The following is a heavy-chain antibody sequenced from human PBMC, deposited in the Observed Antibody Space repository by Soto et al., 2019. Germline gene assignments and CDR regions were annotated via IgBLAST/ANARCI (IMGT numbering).Heavy chain of an antibody. CDR3: AKALRGYSYGFQYYFDY. CDR2: ISGSGGST. D-gene: IGHD5-18*01. J-gene: IGHJ4*02. Sequence: PGGSLRLSCAASGFTFSSYAMSWVRQAPGKGLEWVSAISGSGGSTYYADSVKGRFTISRDNSKNTLYLQMNSLRAEDTAVYYYAKALRGYSYGFQYYFDYWGQGTLVTVSS. V-gene: IGHV3-23*01. CDR1: GFTFSSYA.